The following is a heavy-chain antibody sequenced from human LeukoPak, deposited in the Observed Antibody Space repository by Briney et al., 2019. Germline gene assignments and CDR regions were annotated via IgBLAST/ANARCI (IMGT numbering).Heavy chain of an antibody. D-gene: IGHD5-12*01. J-gene: IGHJ4*02. CDR2: IYYSGSP. Sequence: SETLSLTCTVSGGSISSGDYFWSWIRQPPGTGLEWIGYIYYSGSPSYNPSLNSRVSTSVDTSKNQFSLELISVTAADTAVYYCARESPYIYSGYDRPLDYWGQGTLVTVSS. CDR3: ARESPYIYSGYDRPLDY. CDR1: GGSISSGDYF. V-gene: IGHV4-30-4*01.